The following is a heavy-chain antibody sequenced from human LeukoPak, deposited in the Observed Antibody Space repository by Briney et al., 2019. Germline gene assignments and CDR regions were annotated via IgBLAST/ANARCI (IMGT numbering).Heavy chain of an antibody. Sequence: ASVKVSCKASGYTFTGYYMHWVRQAPGQGLEWMGRINPNSGGTNYAQKFQGRVTMTRDTSISTGYMELSRLRSDDTAVYYCARVGARYSSGWYDYYYGMDVWGQGTTVTVSS. J-gene: IGHJ6*02. CDR2: INPNSGGT. V-gene: IGHV1-2*06. CDR1: GYTFTGYY. D-gene: IGHD6-19*01. CDR3: ARVGARYSSGWYDYYYGMDV.